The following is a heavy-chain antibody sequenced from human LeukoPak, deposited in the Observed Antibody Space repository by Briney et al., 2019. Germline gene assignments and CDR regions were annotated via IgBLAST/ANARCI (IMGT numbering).Heavy chain of an antibody. CDR2: IKQDGSDK. Sequence: GGSLRLSCVASGFKFSTYWMSWVRQAPGKGLEWVANIKQDGSDKYYVDSVKGRFTISRDNSKNTLYLQMNSLRAEDTAVYYCARIMDVWGKGTTVTISS. CDR3: ARIMDV. V-gene: IGHV3-7*01. J-gene: IGHJ6*03. CDR1: GFKFSTYW.